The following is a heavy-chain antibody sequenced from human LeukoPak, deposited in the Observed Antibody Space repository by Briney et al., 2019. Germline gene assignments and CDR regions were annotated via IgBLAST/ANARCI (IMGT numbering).Heavy chain of an antibody. CDR1: GFTFGSYA. Sequence: GGSLRLSCAASGFTFGSYAIHWVRQAPGKGLEWVAVISYDGTNEYYADSVKGRFTISRDNSKNTLYLQMNSLRAEDTAVNYCASGAGGWELLTKSTFDYWGQGTLVTVSS. J-gene: IGHJ4*02. CDR2: ISYDGTNE. CDR3: ASGAGGWELLTKSTFDY. D-gene: IGHD1-26*01. V-gene: IGHV3-30*04.